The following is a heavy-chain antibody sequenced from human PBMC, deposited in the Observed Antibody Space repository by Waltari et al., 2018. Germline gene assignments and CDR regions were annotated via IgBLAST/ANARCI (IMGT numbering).Heavy chain of an antibody. D-gene: IGHD4-17*01. CDR2: IYHSGST. CDR3: ARRRLTTVTRYAFDI. J-gene: IGHJ3*02. CDR1: GYSISSGYY. Sequence: QVQLQESGPGLVKPSETLSLTCAVSGYSISSGYYWGWIRQPPGKGLEWIGSIYHSGSTYYNPSLKRRVTISVDTSKNQFSLKLSSVTAADTAVYYCARRRLTTVTRYAFDIWGQGTMVTVSS. V-gene: IGHV4-38-2*01.